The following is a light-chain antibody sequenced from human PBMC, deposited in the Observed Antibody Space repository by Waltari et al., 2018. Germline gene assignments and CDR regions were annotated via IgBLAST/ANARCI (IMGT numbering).Light chain of an antibody. V-gene: IGKV1-9*01. Sequence: DVLLTQSPSCLSASVRDRVTITCRASQGIGSYLAWYHQKPGKAPKLLIYAASTLQSGVPSRFSGSGSGTEFTLTISSLQPEDFATYFCQQLDSYPFTFGPGTKVDIK. CDR1: QGIGSY. J-gene: IGKJ3*01. CDR3: QQLDSYPFT. CDR2: AAS.